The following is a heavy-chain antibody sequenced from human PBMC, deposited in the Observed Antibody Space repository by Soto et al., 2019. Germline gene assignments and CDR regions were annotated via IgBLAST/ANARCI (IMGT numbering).Heavy chain of an antibody. J-gene: IGHJ5*02. V-gene: IGHV1-69*02. CDR3: ASSIMITFGGVFDP. D-gene: IGHD3-16*01. CDR2: IIPILGIA. CDR1: GGTFSSYT. Sequence: ASVKVSCKASGGTFSSYTISWVRQAPGQGLEWMGRIIPILGIANYAQKFQGRVTITADKSTSTAYMELSSLRSEDTAVYYCASSIMITFGGVFDPWGQGTLVTVSS.